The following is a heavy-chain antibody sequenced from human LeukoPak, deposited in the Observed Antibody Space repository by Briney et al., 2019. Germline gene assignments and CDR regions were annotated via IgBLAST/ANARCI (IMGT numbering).Heavy chain of an antibody. CDR1: GFTFSSYA. CDR2: ISYDGSNK. CDR3: ARDHNSHELLWFGELTTYYFDY. V-gene: IGHV3-30-3*01. J-gene: IGHJ4*02. Sequence: PGGSLRLSCAASGFTFSSYAMHWVRQAPGKGLEWVAVISYDGSNKYYADSVKGRFTISRDNSKNTLYLQMNSLRAEDTAVYYCARDHNSHELLWFGELTTYYFDYWGQGTQVTVSS. D-gene: IGHD3-10*01.